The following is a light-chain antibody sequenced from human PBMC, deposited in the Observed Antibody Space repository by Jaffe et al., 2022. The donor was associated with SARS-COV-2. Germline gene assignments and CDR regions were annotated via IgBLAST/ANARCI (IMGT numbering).Light chain of an antibody. Sequence: EIVLTQSPGTLSLSPGERATLSCRASQSVSSTYLAWYQQTPGQAPRLLIYGASSRATGIPDRFSGSGSGTDFTLTISRLEPEDFAVYYCQQYGSLPFTFGPGTKVDIK. CDR3: QQYGSLPFT. V-gene: IGKV3-20*01. CDR2: GAS. CDR1: QSVSSTY. J-gene: IGKJ3*01.